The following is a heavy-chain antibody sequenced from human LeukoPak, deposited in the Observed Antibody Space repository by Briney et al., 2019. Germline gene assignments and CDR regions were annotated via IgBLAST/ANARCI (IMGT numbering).Heavy chain of an antibody. CDR2: IKQDGSEK. J-gene: IGHJ1*01. Sequence: PGGSLRLSCAASGFTFSSYWVSWVRQAPGKGLEWVANIKQDGSEKYYVDSVKGRLTISRDNAKNSLYLQMNSLRAEDTAVYYCAREVYCSSTSCYTGYFQHWGQGTLVTVSS. CDR3: AREVYCSSTSCYTGYFQH. CDR1: GFTFSSYW. V-gene: IGHV3-7*01. D-gene: IGHD2-2*02.